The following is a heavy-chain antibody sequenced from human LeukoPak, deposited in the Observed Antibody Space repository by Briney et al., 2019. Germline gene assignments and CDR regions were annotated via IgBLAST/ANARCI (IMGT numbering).Heavy chain of an antibody. Sequence: SETLSLTCTVSGGSISNYYWSWIRQPPGKGLEWIGYISYSGSTNYNPSLKSRVTISVDTSKNQFSLKLSSVTAADTAVYYCARHAMGSSWYYDYWGQGTLVTVPS. J-gene: IGHJ4*02. CDR2: ISYSGST. D-gene: IGHD6-13*01. CDR3: ARHAMGSSWYYDY. V-gene: IGHV4-59*08. CDR1: GGSISNYY.